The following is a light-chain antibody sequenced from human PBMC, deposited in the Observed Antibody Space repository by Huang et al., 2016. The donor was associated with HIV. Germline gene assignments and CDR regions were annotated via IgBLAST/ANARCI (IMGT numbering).Light chain of an antibody. CDR3: QQRSNWLT. V-gene: IGKV3-11*01. Sequence: EIVLTQSPATLSLSPGETANLSCRASQSVSSYLAWYQQKPGQAPRLLLYDASNRATGIPARVSGSGSVTDFTLTISSLEPEDFAVYYCQQRSNWLTFGGGTKVEIK. CDR1: QSVSSY. CDR2: DAS. J-gene: IGKJ4*01.